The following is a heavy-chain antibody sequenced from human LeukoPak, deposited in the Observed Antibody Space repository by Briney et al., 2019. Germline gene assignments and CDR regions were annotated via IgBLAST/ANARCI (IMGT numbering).Heavy chain of an antibody. CDR3: AKDRDDYDFWSGTTIPYYFDY. V-gene: IGHV3-30*02. CDR1: GFTFSSYG. CDR2: IRYDGSNK. J-gene: IGHJ4*02. D-gene: IGHD3-3*01. Sequence: PGGSLRLSCAASGFTFSSYGMHWVRQAPGKGLEWVAFIRYDGSNKYYADSVKGRFTISRDNSKNTLYLQMNSLRAEDTAVYYCAKDRDDYDFWSGTTIPYYFDYWGQGTLVTVSS.